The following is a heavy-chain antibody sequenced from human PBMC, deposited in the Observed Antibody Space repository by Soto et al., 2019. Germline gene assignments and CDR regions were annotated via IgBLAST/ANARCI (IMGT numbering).Heavy chain of an antibody. V-gene: IGHV3-30*14. J-gene: IGHJ5*02. Sequence: QVQLVESGGGEVQPGRPLRLSCVASGCAFRSYAMHWVRQAPGKGLEWVAGISYDGTYIYYADSVKGRFSISRDNSKNTLYLQMNSRRAEDTAVHYCAVGYGGSRRNWFDPWGQGTLVTVSS. CDR1: GCAFRSYA. D-gene: IGHD4-17*01. CDR3: AVGYGGSRRNWFDP. CDR2: ISYDGTYI.